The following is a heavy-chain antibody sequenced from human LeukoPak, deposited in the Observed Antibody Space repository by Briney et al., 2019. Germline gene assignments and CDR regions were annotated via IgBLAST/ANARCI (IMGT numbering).Heavy chain of an antibody. Sequence: SETLSLTCTVSGGSISSYYWSWIRQPPGKGLEWIGYVHYSGSTKYNPSLESRVTISVDTSKNQFSLKLRSVTAADTAVYYCARYVVYGSGKYYFDYWGQGTLVTVSS. J-gene: IGHJ4*02. D-gene: IGHD3-10*01. CDR1: GGSISSYY. CDR3: ARYVVYGSGKYYFDY. V-gene: IGHV4-59*08. CDR2: VHYSGST.